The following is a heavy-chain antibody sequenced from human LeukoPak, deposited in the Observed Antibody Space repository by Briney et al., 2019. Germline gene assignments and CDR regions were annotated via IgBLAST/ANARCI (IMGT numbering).Heavy chain of an antibody. J-gene: IGHJ4*02. CDR2: IYTSGST. CDR1: GDSISSGRYY. V-gene: IGHV4-61*02. D-gene: IGHD5-18*01. Sequence: SETLSLTCTVPGDSISSGRYYWSWIRQPAGKGLEWIGRIYTSGSTNYNPSLKSRVTISVDTSKNQFSLKLSSVTAADTAVYYCARDQGYSYGSKSLDYWGQGTLVTVSS. CDR3: ARDQGYSYGSKSLDY.